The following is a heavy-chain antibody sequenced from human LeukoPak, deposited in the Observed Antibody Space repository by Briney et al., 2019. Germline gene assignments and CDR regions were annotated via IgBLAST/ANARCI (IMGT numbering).Heavy chain of an antibody. D-gene: IGHD6-13*01. CDR2: SSPGDSDT. CDR1: GSLIISYW. J-gene: IGHJ5*02. V-gene: IGHV5-51*01. CDR3: ARVRGAAAGSNWFDP. Sequence: GASLQICSEGAGSLIISYWIGWGRQQPGEGVEWMGVSSPGDSDTRYSPPFQGQVTISADKSISTAYLQWSSLKASDTAMYYCARVRGAAAGSNWFDPWGQGTLVIVSS.